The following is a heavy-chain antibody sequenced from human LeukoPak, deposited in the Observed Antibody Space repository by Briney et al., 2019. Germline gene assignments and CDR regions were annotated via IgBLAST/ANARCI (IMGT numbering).Heavy chain of an antibody. CDR2: IIPIFGTA. CDR3: ARGYYDSSGYYPY. CDR1: GGTFSSYA. V-gene: IGHV1-69*05. Sequence: ASVKVSCKASGGTFSSYAISWLRQAPGQGLEWMGGIIPIFGTANYAQKFQGRVTITTDESTSTAYMELSSLRSEDTAVYYCARGYYDSSGYYPYWGQGTLVTVSS. J-gene: IGHJ4*02. D-gene: IGHD3-22*01.